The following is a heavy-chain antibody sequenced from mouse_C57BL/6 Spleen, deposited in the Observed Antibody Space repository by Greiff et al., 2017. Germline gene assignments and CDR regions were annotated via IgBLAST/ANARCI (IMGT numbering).Heavy chain of an antibody. V-gene: IGHV1-9*01. Sequence: VKLQESGAELMKPGASVKFSCTATGYTITDYWIEWVKQRPGHGLEWIGEILPGSGSTNYTEKFKGKATFTADTSSNTAYMQLGSLTTENSAIYYCARSRYSNFLAYWGQGTLVTVSA. CDR2: ILPGSGST. J-gene: IGHJ3*01. CDR1: GYTITDYW. CDR3: ARSRYSNFLAY. D-gene: IGHD2-5*01.